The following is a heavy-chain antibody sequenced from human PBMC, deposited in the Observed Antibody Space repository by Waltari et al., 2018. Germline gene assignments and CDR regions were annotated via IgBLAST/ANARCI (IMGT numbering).Heavy chain of an antibody. J-gene: IGHJ4*02. V-gene: IGHV3-7*01. D-gene: IGHD3-22*01. CDR1: GFTFSSYW. CDR2: RKQDGSEK. CDR3: ARDRGSGYYFDY. Sequence: EVQLVESGGGLVQPGGSLRLSCAASGFTFSSYWMSWVRQAPGTGREWVANRKQDGSEKYYVDSVKGRFTISRDNAKNSLYLQMNSLRAEDTAVYYCARDRGSGYYFDYWGQGTLVTVSS.